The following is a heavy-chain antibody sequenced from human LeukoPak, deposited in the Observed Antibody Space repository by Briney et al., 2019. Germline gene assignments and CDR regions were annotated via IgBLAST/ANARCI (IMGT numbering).Heavy chain of an antibody. CDR2: IIPIFGTA. J-gene: IGHJ4*02. D-gene: IGHD3-22*01. Sequence: ASVKVSCKASGGTFSSYAISWVRQAPGQGLEWMGRIIPIFGTANYAQKFQGRVKITADESTSTAYMELSSLRSEDTAVYYCARVPRTTYYYDSSSEYWGQGTLVTVSS. V-gene: IGHV1-69*13. CDR3: ARVPRTTYYYDSSSEY. CDR1: GGTFSSYA.